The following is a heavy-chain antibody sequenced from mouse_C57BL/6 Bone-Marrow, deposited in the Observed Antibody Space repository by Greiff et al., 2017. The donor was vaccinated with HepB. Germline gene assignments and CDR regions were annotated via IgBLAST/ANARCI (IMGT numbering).Heavy chain of an antibody. V-gene: IGHV5-4*01. Sequence: EVQGVESGGGLVKPGGSLKLSCAASGFTFSGYAMSWVRQTPEKRLEWVATISDCGCYTEYPDNVKGRFTISRDNAKNNLYLQLSHLKSEDTAMYYCARVIYYGYGAWFAYWGQGTLVTVSA. CDR3: ARVIYYGYGAWFAY. CDR2: ISDCGCYT. J-gene: IGHJ3*01. D-gene: IGHD2-2*01. CDR1: GFTFSGYA.